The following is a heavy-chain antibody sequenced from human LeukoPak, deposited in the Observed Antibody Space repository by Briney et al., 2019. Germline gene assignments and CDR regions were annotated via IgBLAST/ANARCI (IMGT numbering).Heavy chain of an antibody. CDR2: IYYSGST. CDR1: GGSISSYY. J-gene: IGHJ6*02. V-gene: IGHV4-59*08. D-gene: IGHD3-3*01. Sequence: SETLSLTCTVSGGSISSYYWSWIRQPPGKGLEWIGYIYYSGSTNYNPSLKSRVTISVDTSKNQFSLKLSSVTAADTAVYYCARHTYYDFWSGYYSAGGYYYYYYGMDVWGQGTTVTVSS. CDR3: ARHTYYDFWSGYYSAGGYYYYYYGMDV.